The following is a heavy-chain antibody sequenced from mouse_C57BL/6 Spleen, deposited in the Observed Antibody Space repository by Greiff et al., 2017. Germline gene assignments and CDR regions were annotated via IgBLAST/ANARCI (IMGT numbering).Heavy chain of an antibody. CDR1: GYTFTSYW. D-gene: IGHD2-4*01. J-gene: IGHJ4*01. CDR3: ARGRDDYDAGGAAMDY. CDR2: IYPGSGST. V-gene: IGHV1-55*01. Sequence: VQLQQPGAELVKPGASVKMSCKASGYTFTSYWITWVKQRPGQGLEWIGDIYPGSGSTNYNEKFKSKATLTVDTSSSTAYMQLSSLTSEDSAVYYGARGRDDYDAGGAAMDYWGQGTSVTVSS.